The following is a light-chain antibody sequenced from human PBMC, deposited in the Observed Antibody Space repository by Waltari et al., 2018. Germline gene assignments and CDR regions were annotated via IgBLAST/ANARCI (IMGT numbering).Light chain of an antibody. CDR2: WAS. V-gene: IGKV4-1*01. CDR1: LSVFLSSNNKNY. CDR3: LQYFDVPQT. J-gene: IGKJ2*01. Sequence: VMTQSPHSLAVSLGERATSTCMSSLSVFLSSNNKNYVAWYQSKPGQPPKLLIYWASIREAGVPDRFTGSGSGTQFTLTISSLQAEDVAVYFCLQYFDVPQTFGQGTKLEI.